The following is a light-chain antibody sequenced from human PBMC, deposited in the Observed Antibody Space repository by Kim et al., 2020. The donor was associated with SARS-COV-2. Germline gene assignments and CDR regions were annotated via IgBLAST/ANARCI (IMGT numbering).Light chain of an antibody. CDR2: QDS. V-gene: IGLV3-1*01. CDR3: QAWDSSTVV. CDR1: KLGDKY. J-gene: IGLJ2*01. Sequence: VSPGQTASLTCAGDKLGDKYACWYQQKPGQSPVLVIYQDSKRPSGIPERFSGSNSGNTATLTISGTQAMDEADYYCQAWDSSTVVFGGGTQLTVL.